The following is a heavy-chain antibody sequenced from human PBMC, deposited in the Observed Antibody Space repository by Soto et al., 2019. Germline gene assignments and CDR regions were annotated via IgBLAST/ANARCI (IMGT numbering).Heavy chain of an antibody. J-gene: IGHJ4*02. CDR1: GYTFTSYT. CDR3: ARDFYYDFWSGLFDY. CDR2: INAGNGNT. D-gene: IGHD3-3*01. V-gene: IGHV1-3*01. Sequence: GASVKVSCKTSGYTFTSYTMHLVRQAPGQRLEWMGWINAGNGNTKYSQKFQGRVTITRDTSASTAYMELSSLRSEDTAVYYCARDFYYDFWSGLFDYWGQGTLVTVS.